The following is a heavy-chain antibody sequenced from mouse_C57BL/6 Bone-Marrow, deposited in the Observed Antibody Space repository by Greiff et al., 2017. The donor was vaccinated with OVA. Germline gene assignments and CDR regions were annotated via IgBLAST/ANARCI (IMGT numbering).Heavy chain of an antibody. Sequence: QVQLQQPGAELVMPGASVKLSCKASGYTFTSYWMHWVKQRPGQGLEWIGEIEPSDSYTNYNQKFKGKSTLTVDKSSSTAYMQLSSRTSEDAAVYYCARSLLSTTGVASFDYWGQGTTLTVSS. J-gene: IGHJ2*01. CDR2: IEPSDSYT. D-gene: IGHD1-1*01. CDR1: GYTFTSYW. CDR3: ARSLLSTTGVASFDY. V-gene: IGHV1-69*01.